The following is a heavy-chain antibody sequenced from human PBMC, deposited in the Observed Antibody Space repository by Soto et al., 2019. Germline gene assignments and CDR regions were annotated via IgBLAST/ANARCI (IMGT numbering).Heavy chain of an antibody. V-gene: IGHV4-34*01. CDR3: ARAYYVFWSGYYEHWFGP. Sequence: QVQLQQWGAGLLKPSETLSLTCAVYGGSFSGYYWSWIRQPPGKGLEWIGEINHSGSTNYNPSLKSRVTIPVDTSKNQFSLKLSSVTAADTAVYYCARAYYVFWSGYYEHWFGPWGQGTLVTVSS. J-gene: IGHJ5*02. CDR2: INHSGST. D-gene: IGHD3-3*01. CDR1: GGSFSGYY.